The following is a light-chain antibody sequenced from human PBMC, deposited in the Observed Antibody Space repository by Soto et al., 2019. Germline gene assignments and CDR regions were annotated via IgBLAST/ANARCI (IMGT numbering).Light chain of an antibody. CDR2: EVN. J-gene: IGLJ1*01. Sequence: QSALTQPPSASGSPGQSVTISCTGTSSDVGAYNYVSWYQQHPGKAPKLMIYEVNKRPSGVPDRFSGSKSGNTASLTVSGLQAEYEADYYGSSYGGSINFCLFGTVTEVTVL. V-gene: IGLV2-8*01. CDR1: SSDVGAYNY. CDR3: SSYGGSINFCL.